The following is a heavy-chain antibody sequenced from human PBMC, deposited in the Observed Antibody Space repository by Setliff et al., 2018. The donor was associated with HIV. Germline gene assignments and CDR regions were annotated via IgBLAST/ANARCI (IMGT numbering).Heavy chain of an antibody. CDR1: GGSIRSSGYY. J-gene: IGHJ6*03. CDR2: MYYRGST. CDR3: ARHSDSSSWPPGGYYHYMDV. Sequence: SETLSLTCTVSGGSIRSSGYYWGWIRQPPGKGLEWIGNMYYRGSTYYTPSLKSRVTIAVDTSKNQFSLKLSSVTAEDTAVYYGARHSDSSSWPPGGYYHYMDVWGKGTTVTVSS. D-gene: IGHD6-13*01. V-gene: IGHV4-39*01.